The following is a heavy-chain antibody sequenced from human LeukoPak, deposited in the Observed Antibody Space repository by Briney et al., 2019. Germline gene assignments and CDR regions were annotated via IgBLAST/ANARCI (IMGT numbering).Heavy chain of an antibody. CDR1: GGTFSSYT. V-gene: IGHV1-69*02. Sequence: SVKVSCKASGGTFSSYTISWVPQAPGQGLEWMGRIIPILGIANYAQKFQGRVTITADKSTSTAYMELSSLRSEGTAVYCCAIPSARKGSYGDAGDFDYRGQGTLVTVSS. J-gene: IGHJ4*02. D-gene: IGHD4-17*01. CDR3: AIPSARKGSYGDAGDFDY. CDR2: IIPILGIA.